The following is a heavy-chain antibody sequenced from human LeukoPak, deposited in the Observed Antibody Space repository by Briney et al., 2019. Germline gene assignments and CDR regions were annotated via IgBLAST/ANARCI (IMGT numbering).Heavy chain of an antibody. Sequence: GGSLRLSCVASGFTFSSYTMHWVRQAPGKGLEWVAVISYDGNNKYYADSAQGRFTISRDDSKNTMHLQMNSLRAEDTAVYYCARKGGIMVNYRHFDYWGQGTLVTVSS. D-gene: IGHD5-18*01. CDR3: ARKGGIMVNYRHFDY. J-gene: IGHJ4*02. CDR1: GFTFSSYT. V-gene: IGHV3-30*04. CDR2: ISYDGNNK.